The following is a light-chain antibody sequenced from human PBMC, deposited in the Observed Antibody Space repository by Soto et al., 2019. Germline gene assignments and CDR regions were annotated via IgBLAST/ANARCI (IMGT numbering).Light chain of an antibody. CDR2: DAS. CDR1: QSVSSY. V-gene: IGKV3-11*01. Sequence: IVLTQSPATLSFSPCEIATLFCSASQSVSSYFAWYQQKPGRAPNLLIYDASNRATGIPARFSGSGSGTDFTLTISSLEPEDFAVYYCQQRSNWPLTFGQGTRLEIK. J-gene: IGKJ5*01. CDR3: QQRSNWPLT.